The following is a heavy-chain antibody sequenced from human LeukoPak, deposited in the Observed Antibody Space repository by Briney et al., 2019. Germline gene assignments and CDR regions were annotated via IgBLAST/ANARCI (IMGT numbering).Heavy chain of an antibody. V-gene: IGHV4-59*01. CDR2: IYYSGST. J-gene: IGHJ4*02. CDR1: GGSISSYY. Sequence: SETLSLTCTVSGGSISSYYWSWIRQPPGKGLEWIGYIYYSGSTNYNPSLKSRVTISVDTSKNQFSLKLSSVTAADTAVYYCARSPGVAAAGPSPPFDYWGQGTLVTVSS. CDR3: ARSPGVAAAGPSPPFDY. D-gene: IGHD6-13*01.